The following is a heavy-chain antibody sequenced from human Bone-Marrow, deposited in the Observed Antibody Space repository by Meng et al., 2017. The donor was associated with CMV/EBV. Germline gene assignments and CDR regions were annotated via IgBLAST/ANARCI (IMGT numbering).Heavy chain of an antibody. CDR2: IGTAGDT. CDR3: ARDLTIFGGGY. Sequence: GGSLRLSCAASGFTFSSYDMHWVRQATGKGLEWVSAIGTAGDTYYPGSVKGRFTISRENAKNSLYLQMNSLRAGDTAVYYCARDLTIFGGGYWGQGTLVTVSS. CDR1: GFTFSSYD. J-gene: IGHJ4*02. D-gene: IGHD3-3*01. V-gene: IGHV3-13*01.